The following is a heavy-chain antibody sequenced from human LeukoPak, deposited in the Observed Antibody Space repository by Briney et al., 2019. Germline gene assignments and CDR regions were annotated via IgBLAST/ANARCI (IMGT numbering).Heavy chain of an antibody. CDR2: RKQDRSEK. V-gene: IGHV3-7*01. CDR3: ARAGSIAARPLWGYYYYMDV. Sequence: GGSLRLSCAASGFTFTNYWISWVRQAPWKGLELVANRKQDRSEKYYVESVKGRFSISRDNAKTSLYLQMNSLRAEDTAVYYCARAGSIAARPLWGYYYYMDVWGNGTTVTVSS. J-gene: IGHJ6*03. D-gene: IGHD6-6*01. CDR1: GFTFTNYW.